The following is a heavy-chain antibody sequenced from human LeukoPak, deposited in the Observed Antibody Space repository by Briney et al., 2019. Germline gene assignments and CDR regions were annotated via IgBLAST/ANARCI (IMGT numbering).Heavy chain of an antibody. D-gene: IGHD1/OR15-1a*01. Sequence: GRSLRLSCAASEFTFSNYAMHWVRQAPGKGLEWVAVISYDGNNKYYADSVKGRFTISRDNSKSTVYLHMNSLRTADTAVYFCARGAPLDQYYFDYWGQGTLVTVSS. V-gene: IGHV3-30*04. CDR2: ISYDGNNK. CDR3: ARGAPLDQYYFDY. J-gene: IGHJ4*02. CDR1: EFTFSNYA.